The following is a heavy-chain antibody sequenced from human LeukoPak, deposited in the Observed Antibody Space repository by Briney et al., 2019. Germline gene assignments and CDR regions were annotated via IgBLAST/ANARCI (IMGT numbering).Heavy chain of an antibody. Sequence: GGSLRLSCAASGFTFSSYGMHWVRQAPGKGLEWVAVIWYDGSNKYYADSVKGRFTISRDNSKNTLYLQMNSLRAEDTAVYYCAKDKKQWLVRPINFDYWGQGTLVTVSS. CDR3: AKDKKQWLVRPINFDY. CDR2: IWYDGSNK. V-gene: IGHV3-33*06. D-gene: IGHD6-19*01. CDR1: GFTFSSYG. J-gene: IGHJ4*02.